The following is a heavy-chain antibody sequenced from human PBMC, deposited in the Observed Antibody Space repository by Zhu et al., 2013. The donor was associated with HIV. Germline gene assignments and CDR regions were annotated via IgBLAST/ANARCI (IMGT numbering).Heavy chain of an antibody. V-gene: IGHV1-69*01. D-gene: IGHD6-6*01. J-gene: IGHJ2*01. Sequence: QVQLVQSGAEVKKPGSSVKVSCKASGGTFSSYAISWVRQAPGQGLEWMGGIIPIFGTANYAQKFQGRVTITADESTSTAYMELSSLRSEDTAVYYCASCSSRNLVPKIDDRYWYFDLWGRGTLVTVSS. CDR3: ASCSSRNLVPKIDDRYWYFDL. CDR1: GGTFSSYA. CDR2: IIPIFGTA.